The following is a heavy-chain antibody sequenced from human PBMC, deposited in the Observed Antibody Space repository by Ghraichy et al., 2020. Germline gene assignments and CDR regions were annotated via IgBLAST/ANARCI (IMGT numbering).Heavy chain of an antibody. CDR1: GFTFSSYA. CDR2: ISGSGGST. D-gene: IGHD6-19*01. Sequence: GGSLRLSCAASGFTFSSYAMSWVRQAPGKGLEWVSAISGSGGSTYYADSVKGRFTISRDNSKNTLYLQMNSLRAEDTAVYYCAKDSSGWEVGQYFQHWGQGTLVTVSS. V-gene: IGHV3-23*01. CDR3: AKDSSGWEVGQYFQH. J-gene: IGHJ1*01.